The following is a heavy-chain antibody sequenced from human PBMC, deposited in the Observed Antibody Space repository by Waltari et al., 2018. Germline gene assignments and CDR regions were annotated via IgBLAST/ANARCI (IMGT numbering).Heavy chain of an antibody. D-gene: IGHD3-10*01. Sequence: EVQLLESGGGLVQPGGSLRLSCAASGFTFSSYAMSWVRQAPGKGLEWFSAISGSGGSTYYADSVKGRFTISRDNSKNTLYLQMNSLRAEDTAVYYCAIEGTMVQGGNYFDYWGQGTLVTVSS. J-gene: IGHJ4*02. V-gene: IGHV3-23*01. CDR1: GFTFSSYA. CDR3: AIEGTMVQGGNYFDY. CDR2: ISGSGGST.